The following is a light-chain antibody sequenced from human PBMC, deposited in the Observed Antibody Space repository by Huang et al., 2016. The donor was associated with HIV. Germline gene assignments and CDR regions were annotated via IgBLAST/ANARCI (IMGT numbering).Light chain of an antibody. Sequence: DIQLTQSPSSLSASVGGRVTITCRASQDISSSLAWYQQKPGKAPTLRLSAASRLESGVPSRFGGSGSGTEYTLIIDSLQPEDFASYLCQQYYLTPYSFGQGTKLEI. CDR2: AAS. CDR1: QDISSS. V-gene: IGKV1-NL1*01. J-gene: IGKJ2*01. CDR3: QQYYLTPYS.